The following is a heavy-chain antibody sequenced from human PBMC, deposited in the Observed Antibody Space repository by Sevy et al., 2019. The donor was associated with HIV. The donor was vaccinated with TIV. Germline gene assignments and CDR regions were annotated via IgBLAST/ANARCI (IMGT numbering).Heavy chain of an antibody. J-gene: IGHJ4*02. CDR2: ISSSSTYT. V-gene: IGHV3-11*06. CDR3: ARSQVGAMRGLYYFDY. CDR1: GFVFSDYY. D-gene: IGHD1-26*01. Sequence: GGSLRLSCAASGFVFSDYYMSWIRQAPGKGLEWVSYISSSSTYTNYADSVKGRFTISRDNAKNSLYVQMNSLRAEDTAVYYCARSQVGAMRGLYYFDYWGQGTLVTVSS.